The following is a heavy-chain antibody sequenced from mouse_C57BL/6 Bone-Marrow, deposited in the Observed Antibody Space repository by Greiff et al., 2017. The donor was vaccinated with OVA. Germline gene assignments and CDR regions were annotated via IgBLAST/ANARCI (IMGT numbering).Heavy chain of an antibody. J-gene: IGHJ1*03. CDR3: ARGAVVAKDFDV. D-gene: IGHD1-1*01. Sequence: EVQLQQSGPELVKPGASVKMSCKASGYTFTDYNMHWVKQSHGKSLAWIGYINPNNGGTSYNQKFKGKATFPLNKSSSTAYIELRSLTSEDSAVYYCARGAVVAKDFDVWGTGTTVTVSS. CDR2: INPNNGGT. V-gene: IGHV1-22*01. CDR1: GYTFTDYN.